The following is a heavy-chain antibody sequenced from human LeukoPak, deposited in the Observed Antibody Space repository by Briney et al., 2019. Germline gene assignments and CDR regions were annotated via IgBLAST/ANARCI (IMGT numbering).Heavy chain of an antibody. J-gene: IGHJ3*02. D-gene: IGHD3-22*01. Sequence: GGSLRLSCAASGFTVSSNYMSWVRQVPGKGLEWVSLIYSGGSTYYADSVKGRFTTSRDTSKNTLYLQMNSLRAEDTAVYYCARYDSSGYFRHAFDIWGQGTMLTVSS. CDR3: ARYDSSGYFRHAFDI. V-gene: IGHV3-66*01. CDR2: IYSGGST. CDR1: GFTVSSNY.